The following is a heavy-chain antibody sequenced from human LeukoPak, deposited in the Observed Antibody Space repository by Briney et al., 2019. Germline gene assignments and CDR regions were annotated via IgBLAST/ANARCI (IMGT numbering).Heavy chain of an antibody. CDR3: TTDKVTMIVVDTFDY. V-gene: IGHV3-15*01. CDR2: IKSKTDGGTT. Sequence: GGSLRLSCAASGFTSSNAWMSWVRQDPGKGLEWVGRIKSKTDGGTTDYAAPVKGRFTISRDDSKNTLYLQMNSLKTEDTAVYYCTTDKVTMIVVDTFDYWGHGTLVTVSS. CDR1: GFTSSNAW. J-gene: IGHJ4*01. D-gene: IGHD3-22*01.